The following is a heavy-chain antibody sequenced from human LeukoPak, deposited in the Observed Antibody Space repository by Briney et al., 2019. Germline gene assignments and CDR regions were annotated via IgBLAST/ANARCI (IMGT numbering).Heavy chain of an antibody. CDR1: GFTFSSYG. Sequence: GGSLRLSCAASGFTFSSYGMHWIRQAPGKGLEWVAFIRNDGSIIYNADSVKGRFTISRDNSKNTLYLQMNSLRAEDTAVYYCAKVRVASSAYFDYWGQGTLVTVSS. CDR2: IRNDGSII. D-gene: IGHD6-25*01. J-gene: IGHJ4*02. CDR3: AKVRVASSAYFDY. V-gene: IGHV3-30*02.